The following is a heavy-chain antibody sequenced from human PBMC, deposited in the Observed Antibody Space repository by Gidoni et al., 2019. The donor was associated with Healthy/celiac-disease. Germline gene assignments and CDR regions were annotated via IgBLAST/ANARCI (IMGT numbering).Heavy chain of an antibody. Sequence: QVQLVESGGGVVQPGRSLRLSCAASGFTFSSFGMHWVRQAPGKGLEWVAVISYDGSKKYYADSVKGRLIISRDNSRNTLYLQMSSLRAEDTAVYYCAKDRWPTRRSPFFDYWGQGTLVTVSS. CDR2: ISYDGSKK. J-gene: IGHJ4*02. V-gene: IGHV3-30*18. CDR1: GFTFSSFG. CDR3: AKDRWPTRRSPFFDY.